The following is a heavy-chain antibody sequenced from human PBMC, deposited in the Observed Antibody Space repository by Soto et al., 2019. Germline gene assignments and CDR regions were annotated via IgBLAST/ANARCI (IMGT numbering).Heavy chain of an antibody. V-gene: IGHV1-18*01. J-gene: IGHJ6*02. D-gene: IGHD4-17*01. Sequence: QVQLVQSGAEVKKPGASVKVSCKASGYTFTSYGISWVRQAPGQGVEWMGWIRAYNGNTNYAQKLQGRVTMTTDTSTSTAYMEVRSLRSDDTAVYYCARQDYCDKLGTYYYYGMDVWGQGTTVTVSS. CDR3: ARQDYCDKLGTYYYYGMDV. CDR1: GYTFTSYG. CDR2: IRAYNGNT.